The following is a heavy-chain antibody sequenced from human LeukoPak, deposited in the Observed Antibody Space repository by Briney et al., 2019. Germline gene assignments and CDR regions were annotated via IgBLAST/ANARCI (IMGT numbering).Heavy chain of an antibody. CDR1: GFTFSDYY. D-gene: IGHD4-17*01. CDR3: VRDFSTVTTAYLHH. Sequence: PGGSLRLSCAASGFTFSDYYMSWVRQAPGKGVEWVSSISSSSRHIYYADSVKGRFTIFRDNAKNSLFLQMDSLRVEDTAMYYCVRDFSTVTTAYLHHWGQGTLLTVSS. V-gene: IGHV3-21*04. J-gene: IGHJ1*01. CDR2: ISSSSRHI.